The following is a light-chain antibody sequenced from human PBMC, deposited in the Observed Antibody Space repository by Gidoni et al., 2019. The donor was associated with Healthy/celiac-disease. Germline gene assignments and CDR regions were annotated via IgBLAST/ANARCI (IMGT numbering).Light chain of an antibody. CDR3: QQSYSTSPIT. J-gene: IGKJ5*01. CDR2: AAS. CDR1: QSISSY. Sequence: DIQMTQSPSSLSASVGDRVTITCRASQSISSYLNWYQQKPGKAPKLLIYAASSLQSGVPSRFSGSVSGTDFTLTISSLQPEDFATYYCQQSYSTSPITFGQGTRLEIK. V-gene: IGKV1-39*01.